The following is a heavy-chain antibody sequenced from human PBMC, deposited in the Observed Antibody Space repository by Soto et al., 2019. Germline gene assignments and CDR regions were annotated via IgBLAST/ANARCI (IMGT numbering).Heavy chain of an antibody. J-gene: IGHJ5*02. D-gene: IGHD3-22*01. CDR1: GYTFTAYY. CDR3: PRGDFDSSANYYAGWFDP. V-gene: IGHV1-2*02. CDR2: INPNSGGT. Sequence: QVQLVQSGAEVKKPGASVKVSCKASGYTFTAYYMHWLREAPGQGLEWMGWINPNSGGTKYAQKFQGRVTMTNDTSISTAYMELSRLGSDDTAVYYCPRGDFDSSANYYAGWFDPWGQGTLVTVSS.